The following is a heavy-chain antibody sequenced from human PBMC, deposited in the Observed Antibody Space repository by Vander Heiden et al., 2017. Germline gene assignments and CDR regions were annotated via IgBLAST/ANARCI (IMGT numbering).Heavy chain of an antibody. Sequence: VQPVQSGGGVALPGMALRLSCAASGFTFSSYSMHSVCQAPGKELEWVAVIWIDGTNKYYGDSVKGRITISRDNSKNTVYLQMNSLRAEDTAVYYCARGTTGYYRGSYFDYWGQGTLVTASS. CDR3: ARGTTGYYRGSYFDY. J-gene: IGHJ4*02. V-gene: IGHV3-33*01. D-gene: IGHD3-9*01. CDR2: IWIDGTNK. CDR1: GFTFSSYS.